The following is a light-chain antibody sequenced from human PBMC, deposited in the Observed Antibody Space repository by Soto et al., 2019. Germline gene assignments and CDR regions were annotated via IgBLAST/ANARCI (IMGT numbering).Light chain of an antibody. J-gene: IGKJ2*01. CDR3: QQYDSHPMYT. Sequence: DIQMTQSPCTLSASVADRVTITCRARQNIVNWLAWYQQKPGKAPNLLIYKTSTLQRGVPSRFSGSGSGTEFTLTISSLQPDDFATYYCQQYDSHPMYTFGQGTKVDIK. V-gene: IGKV1-5*03. CDR1: QNIVNW. CDR2: KTS.